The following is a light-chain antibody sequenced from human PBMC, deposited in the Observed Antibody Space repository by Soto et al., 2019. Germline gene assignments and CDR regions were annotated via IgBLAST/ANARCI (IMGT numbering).Light chain of an antibody. J-gene: IGLJ2*01. V-gene: IGLV2-14*01. CDR3: SSYTTSSTPVI. CDR1: SSDVGGYNY. Sequence: QSALTQPASVSWSPGQSITISCTGTSSDVGGYNYVSWYQLHPGNAPKLLTYDVSNRPSGVSNRFSGSKSGNTASLTISGLQAEDEADYFCSSYTTSSTPVIFGGGTKLTVL. CDR2: DVS.